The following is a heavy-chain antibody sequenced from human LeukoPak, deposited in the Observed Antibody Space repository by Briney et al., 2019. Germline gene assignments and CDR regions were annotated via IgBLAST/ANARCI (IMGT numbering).Heavy chain of an antibody. CDR2: ISSSSSYI. V-gene: IGHV3-21*01. D-gene: IGHD3-22*01. J-gene: IGHJ3*02. CDR1: GFTFDTYW. CDR3: ARDRARYYDSSGHPLDAFDI. Sequence: PGGSLRLSCAASGFTFDTYWMSWVRQAPGKGLEWVSSISSSSSYIYYADSVKGRFTISRDNAKNSLYLQMNSLRAEDTAVYYCARDRARYYDSSGHPLDAFDIWGQGTMVTVSS.